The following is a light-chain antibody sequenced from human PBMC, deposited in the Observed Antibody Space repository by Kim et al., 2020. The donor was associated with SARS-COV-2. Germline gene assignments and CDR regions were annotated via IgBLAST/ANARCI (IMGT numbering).Light chain of an antibody. CDR3: AAWDDRLNGWV. CDR2: DSD. V-gene: IGLV1-44*01. Sequence: GRRVVISCSGSRSNIGSHTINWYQQLPGTAPNLLIYDSDQRASGVPERLSASNSGTSASLAISGLQSEDEADYYCAAWDDRLNGWVFGGGTQLTVL. J-gene: IGLJ3*02. CDR1: RSNIGSHT.